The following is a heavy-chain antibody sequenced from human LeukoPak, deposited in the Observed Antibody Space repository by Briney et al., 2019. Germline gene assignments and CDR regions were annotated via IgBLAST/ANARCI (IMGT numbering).Heavy chain of an antibody. CDR2: IKQDGSKK. CDR1: GFTFSSYW. CDR3: TRVGYIDEGIDY. Sequence: GGSLRLSCAASGFTFSSYWMHWVRQAPGKGLEWVANIKQDGSKKSYVDSVKGRFTISRDNAKNSLYLQMNSLRAEDTAIHYCTRVGYIDEGIDYWGQGTLVTVSS. D-gene: IGHD5-24*01. J-gene: IGHJ4*02. V-gene: IGHV3-7*04.